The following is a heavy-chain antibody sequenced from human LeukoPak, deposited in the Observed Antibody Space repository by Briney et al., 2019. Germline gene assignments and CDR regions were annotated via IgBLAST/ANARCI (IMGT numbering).Heavy chain of an antibody. CDR2: THHGGST. D-gene: IGHD6-19*01. Sequence: SETLSLTCVVSGDSITSSRWWNWVRQAPGKGLEWIGETHHGGSTNYNPSLKSRVTISVDKSKNQFSLKMNSVTAADTAVYYCARGFYIAVTGPLDHWGQGTLVTVSS. CDR3: ARGFYIAVTGPLDH. V-gene: IGHV4/OR15-8*01. CDR1: GDSITSSRW. J-gene: IGHJ1*01.